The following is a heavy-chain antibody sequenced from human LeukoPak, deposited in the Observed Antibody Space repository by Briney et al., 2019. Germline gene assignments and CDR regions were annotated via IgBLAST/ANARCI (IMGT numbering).Heavy chain of an antibody. V-gene: IGHV3-23*01. CDR1: GFTFSDYA. Sequence: GGSLRLSCAASGFTFSDYAMSWVRQAPGRGLEWVSSIGSSGNTASYADSVKGRFTISRDKSMNTPYLQMNSLRAEDTAVYYCARHYDLWSGYNYWGQGLLVTVSS. D-gene: IGHD3-3*01. CDR3: ARHYDLWSGYNY. CDR2: IGSSGNTA. J-gene: IGHJ4*02.